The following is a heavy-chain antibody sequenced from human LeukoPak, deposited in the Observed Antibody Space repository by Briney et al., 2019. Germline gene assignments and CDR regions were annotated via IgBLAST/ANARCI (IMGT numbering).Heavy chain of an antibody. Sequence: GGSLRLSCAASGFTFDDYGMSWVRQAPGKGLEWVSGINWNGGSTGYADSVKGRFTISRDNAKNSLYLQMNSLRAEDTALYYCARVPLTYYYDSSGYYALDYWGQGTLVTVS. CDR1: GFTFDDYG. V-gene: IGHV3-20*04. CDR2: INWNGGST. CDR3: ARVPLTYYYDSSGYYALDY. J-gene: IGHJ4*02. D-gene: IGHD3-22*01.